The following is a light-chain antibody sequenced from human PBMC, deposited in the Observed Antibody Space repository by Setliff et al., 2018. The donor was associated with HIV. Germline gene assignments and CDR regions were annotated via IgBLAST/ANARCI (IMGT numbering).Light chain of an antibody. V-gene: IGLV2-8*01. J-gene: IGLJ2*01. CDR2: EVT. Sequence: QSALTQPPSASGSPGQSVTISCTGTSSDVGGYNYVSWYQQHPGKAPKLMIYEVTKRPSGVPDRFSGSKSGDTASLTVSGLQAEDEADYYCSSYAGSNNPPVVFGGGTK. CDR3: SSYAGSNNPPVV. CDR1: SSDVGGYNY.